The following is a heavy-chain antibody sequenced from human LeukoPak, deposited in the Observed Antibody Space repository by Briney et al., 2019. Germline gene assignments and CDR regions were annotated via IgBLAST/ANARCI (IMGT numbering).Heavy chain of an antibody. CDR2: IYHSGST. J-gene: IGHJ4*02. Sequence: SETLSLTCTVSGYSISSGYYWGWIRQPPGKGLEWIGSIYHSGSTYYNPSLKSRVTISVDTSKNQFSQKLSSVTAADTAVYYCASSVLRFLEGAYYFDYWGQGTLVTVSS. V-gene: IGHV4-38-2*02. CDR3: ASSVLRFLEGAYYFDY. CDR1: GYSISSGYY. D-gene: IGHD3-3*01.